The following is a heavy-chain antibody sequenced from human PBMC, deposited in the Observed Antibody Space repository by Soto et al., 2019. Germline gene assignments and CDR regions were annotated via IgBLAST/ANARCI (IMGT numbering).Heavy chain of an antibody. CDR3: ARTYFDLLTGFGYYFDS. V-gene: IGHV2-26*01. CDR2: IFSNDEK. D-gene: IGHD3-9*01. Sequence: QVTLKESGPVLVKPTETLTLTCTVSGFSLSDAEMGVSWIRQPPGQTLEWLAHIFSNDEKSYRTSLKSRLTISQDTAKVPVVLTMTKMYPVDTATFYCARTYFDLLTGFGYYFDSWGQGTLVTVSS. J-gene: IGHJ4*02. CDR1: GFSLSDAEMG.